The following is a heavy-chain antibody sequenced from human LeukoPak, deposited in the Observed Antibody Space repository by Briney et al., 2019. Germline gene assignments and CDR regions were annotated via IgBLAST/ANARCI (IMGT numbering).Heavy chain of an antibody. J-gene: IGHJ4*02. D-gene: IGHD4-17*01. V-gene: IGHV3-7*01. Sequence: PGGSLRLSCTASGLTFSTSWMSWVRQAPGKGLEWVANINQDGGEKYYVDSVKGRFTISRDNAKNSLYLQMNSLRAEDTAVYYCARGGYGDYYFDYWGQGTLVTVSS. CDR1: GLTFSTSW. CDR3: ARGGYGDYYFDY. CDR2: INQDGGEK.